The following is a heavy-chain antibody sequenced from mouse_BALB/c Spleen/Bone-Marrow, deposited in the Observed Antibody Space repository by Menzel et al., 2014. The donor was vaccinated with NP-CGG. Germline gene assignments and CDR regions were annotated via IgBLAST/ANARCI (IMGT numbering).Heavy chain of an antibody. V-gene: IGHV1-20*02. CDR1: GYSFTGYF. Sequence: EVQLQQSGPELVKSGASVKISCKASGYSFTGYFMNWVMQSHGKSLEWIGRINPYNGDTFYNQKFKGKATLTVDKSSSTAHMELRSLASEDSAVYYCARGYYDSSSWFAYWGQGTLVTASA. J-gene: IGHJ3*01. CDR2: INPYNGDT. CDR3: ARGYYDSSSWFAY. D-gene: IGHD1-1*01.